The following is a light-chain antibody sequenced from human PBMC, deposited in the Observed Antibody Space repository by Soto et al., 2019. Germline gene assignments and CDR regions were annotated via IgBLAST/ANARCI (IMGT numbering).Light chain of an antibody. V-gene: IGKV1-5*01. J-gene: IGKJ2*01. CDR2: DAS. CDR1: QSISTH. Sequence: EIQMTQSPSTLSASVGDRVTITCRASQSISTHLAWYQQKPGKAPEVLIYDASTLKSGVPSRFSGSGSGTTFTLTISTLQPDDFATYYCEQYSSNLYTFGQGTKLEIK. CDR3: EQYSSNLYT.